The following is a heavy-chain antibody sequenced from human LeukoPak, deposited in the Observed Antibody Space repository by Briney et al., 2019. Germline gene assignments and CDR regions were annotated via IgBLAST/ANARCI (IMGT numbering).Heavy chain of an antibody. CDR2: IYYSGST. V-gene: IGHV4-59*01. CDR1: GGSFSGYY. J-gene: IGHJ5*02. Sequence: SETLSLTGTVYGGSFSGYYWSWIRQPPGKGLEWIGYIYYSGSTNYNPSLKSRVTISVDTSKNQFSLKPSSVTAADTAVYYCASGGLRFSNWFDPWGQGTLVTVSS. CDR3: ASGGLRFSNWFDP. D-gene: IGHD3-3*01.